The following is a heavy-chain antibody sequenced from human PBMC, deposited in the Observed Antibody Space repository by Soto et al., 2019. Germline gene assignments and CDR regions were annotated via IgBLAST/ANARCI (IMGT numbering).Heavy chain of an antibody. D-gene: IGHD3-9*01. CDR2: IYYRGNT. V-gene: IGHV4-61*08. CDR1: GGSISSGGYS. Sequence: PSETLSLTCAFSGGSISSGGYSLSWIRQPPGKGLEWIGYIYYRGNTNYNPSLKSRVTISLDAPKNQFSLKLSSVTAADTAVYYCARHPGYYDILTGYSTYYFDYWGQGILVTVSS. J-gene: IGHJ4*02. CDR3: ARHPGYYDILTGYSTYYFDY.